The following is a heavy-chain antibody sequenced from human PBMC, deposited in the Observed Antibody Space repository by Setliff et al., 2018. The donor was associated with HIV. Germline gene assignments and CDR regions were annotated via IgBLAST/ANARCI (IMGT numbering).Heavy chain of an antibody. V-gene: IGHV4-4*02. CDR3: ASFFVTTVTNQDY. Sequence: SGPTLVNPTETLTLTCTVSGFSLSNARMGVSWIRQPPGKGLEWIGELSPSGTNRSNPSLQSRVPISLDTSNNQFSLKLTSVTAADTARYYCASFFVTTVTNQDYWGQGTPVTVSS. D-gene: IGHD4-17*01. CDR2: LSPSGTN. J-gene: IGHJ4*02. CDR1: GFSLSNARMG.